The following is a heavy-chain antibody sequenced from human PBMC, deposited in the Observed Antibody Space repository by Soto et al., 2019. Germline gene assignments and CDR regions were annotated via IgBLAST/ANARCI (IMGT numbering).Heavy chain of an antibody. J-gene: IGHJ4*02. CDR3: ARDYCSGTPCYEFDY. Sequence: GESLKISCKGSGYSFTSYWISWVRQMPGKGLEWMGRIDPSDSYTNYSPSFQGQVTISADKSINTAYLQWSSLKASDTAMYYCARDYCSGTPCYEFDYWGQGTQVTVSS. D-gene: IGHD2-2*01. CDR2: IDPSDSYT. CDR1: GYSFTSYW. V-gene: IGHV5-10-1*04.